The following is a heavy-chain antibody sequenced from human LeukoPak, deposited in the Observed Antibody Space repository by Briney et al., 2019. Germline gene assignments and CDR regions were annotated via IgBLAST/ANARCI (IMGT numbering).Heavy chain of an antibody. Sequence: GGSLRLSCAASGFTFSSYEMNWVRQAPGKGLEWVANIKQDGSEKYYVDSVKGRFTISRDNAKNSLYLQMNSLRAEDTAVYYCASSRRNWGSDFDYWGQGTLVTVSS. CDR2: IKQDGSEK. D-gene: IGHD7-27*01. CDR3: ASSRRNWGSDFDY. CDR1: GFTFSSYE. V-gene: IGHV3-7*01. J-gene: IGHJ4*02.